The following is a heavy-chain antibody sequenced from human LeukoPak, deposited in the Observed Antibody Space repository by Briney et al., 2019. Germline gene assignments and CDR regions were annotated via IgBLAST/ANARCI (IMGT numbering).Heavy chain of an antibody. V-gene: IGHV1-69*13. J-gene: IGHJ3*02. CDR2: IIPIFGTA. CDR1: GYTFTGYY. Sequence: SVKVSCKASGYTFTGYYMHWVRQAPGQGLEWMGGIIPIFGTANYAQKFQGRVTITADESTSTAYMELSSLRSEDTAVYYCARDRSGKHDAFDIWGQGTMVTVSS. D-gene: IGHD3-10*01. CDR3: ARDRSGKHDAFDI.